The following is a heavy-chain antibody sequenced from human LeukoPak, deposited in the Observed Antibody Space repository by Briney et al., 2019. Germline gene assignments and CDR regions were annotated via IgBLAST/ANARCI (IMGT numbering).Heavy chain of an antibody. V-gene: IGHV1-8*01. J-gene: IGHJ4*02. Sequence: ASVKVSCKASGYTFTSYDINWVRQATGQGLEWMGWMNPNSGDTGYAQKFQGRVTMTRNTSISTAYMELSSLRSEDTAVYYCARGAPTRGYSGYDSRYWGQGTLVTVSS. CDR2: MNPNSGDT. D-gene: IGHD5-12*01. CDR1: GYTFTSYD. CDR3: ARGAPTRGYSGYDSRY.